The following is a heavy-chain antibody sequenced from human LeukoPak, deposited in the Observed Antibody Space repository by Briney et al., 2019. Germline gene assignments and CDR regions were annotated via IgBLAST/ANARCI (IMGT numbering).Heavy chain of an antibody. CDR1: GYTFTSYG. D-gene: IGHD3-9*01. J-gene: IGHJ4*02. Sequence: GASVKVSCKASGYTFTSYGITWVRQAPGQGPEWMGWISDYNGNVHYTQKLQDRLTMTTDTSTTTAFLELRRLTYDDTAVYYCARGHRSDWLTTQGYWGQGTLVTVSS. V-gene: IGHV1-18*01. CDR3: ARGHRSDWLTTQGY. CDR2: ISDYNGNV.